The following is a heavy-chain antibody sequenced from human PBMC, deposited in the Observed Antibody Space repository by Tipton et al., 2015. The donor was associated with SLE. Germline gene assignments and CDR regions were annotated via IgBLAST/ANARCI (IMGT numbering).Heavy chain of an antibody. D-gene: IGHD4/OR15-4a*01. J-gene: IGHJ4*02. Sequence: SLRLSCAASGFTFSSYAMHWVRQAPGKGLEYVSAISSNGGSAFYSDSVKGRFTISRDNSKNTLYLQMGSLRAEDMAVYYCARDHRGATMVTQVGYWGQGTLVTVSS. CDR1: GFTFSSYA. CDR3: ARDHRGATMVTQVGY. CDR2: ISSNGGSA. V-gene: IGHV3-64*02.